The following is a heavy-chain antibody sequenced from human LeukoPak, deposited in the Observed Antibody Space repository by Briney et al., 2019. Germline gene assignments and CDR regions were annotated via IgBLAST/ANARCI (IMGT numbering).Heavy chain of an antibody. D-gene: IGHD2-21*02. J-gene: IGHJ4*02. CDR3: ARGDCGGDCRPGLHFDY. CDR1: GGTFSSYA. CDR2: MNPNSGNT. Sequence: GASVKVSCKASGGTFSSYAISWVRQATGQGLEWMGWMNPNSGNTGYAQKFQGRVTMTRNTSISTAYMELSSLRSEDTAVYYCARGDCGGDCRPGLHFDYWGQGTLVTVSS. V-gene: IGHV1-8*02.